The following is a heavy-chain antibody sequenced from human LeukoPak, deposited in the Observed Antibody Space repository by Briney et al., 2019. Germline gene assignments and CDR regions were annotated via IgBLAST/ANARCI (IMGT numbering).Heavy chain of an antibody. CDR1: GGSISSYY. CDR2: IYTSGST. CDR3: ARDLQQLVSNWFDP. J-gene: IGHJ5*02. Sequence: SETLSLTCTVSGGSISSYYWSWIRQPAGKGLEWLGRIYTSGSTNYNPSLKSRVTMSVDTSKNQFSLKLSSVTAADTAVYYCARDLQQLVSNWFDPWGQGTLVTVSS. V-gene: IGHV4-4*07. D-gene: IGHD6-13*01.